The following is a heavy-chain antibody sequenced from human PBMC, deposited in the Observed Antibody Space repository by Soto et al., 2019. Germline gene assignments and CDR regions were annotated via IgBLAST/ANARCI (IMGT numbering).Heavy chain of an antibody. J-gene: IGHJ5*02. CDR2: IIPIFGTA. CDR3: ARGRRTLFGVVIIGGDCFDP. V-gene: IGHV1-69*06. D-gene: IGHD3-3*01. CDR1: GGTFSSYA. Sequence: QVQLVQSGAEVKKPGSSVKVSCKASGGTFSSYAISWVRQAPGQGLEWMGGIIPIFGTANYAQKFQGRVTITADKATSTAYMELRSLRSEDTAVYYCARGRRTLFGVVIIGGDCFDPWGQGTLVTVSS.